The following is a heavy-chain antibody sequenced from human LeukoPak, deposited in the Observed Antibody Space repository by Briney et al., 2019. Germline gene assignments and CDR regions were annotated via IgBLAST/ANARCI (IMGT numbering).Heavy chain of an antibody. CDR3: AEDSSGYYWDY. CDR1: GFTFDDYA. Sequence: GGSLRLSCAASGFTFDDYAMHWVRRAPGKGLEWVSLISWDGGSTYYADSVKGRFTISRDNSKNSLYLQMNSLRVEDTALYYCAEDSSGYYWDYSGQGTLVTVSS. V-gene: IGHV3-43D*03. CDR2: ISWDGGST. J-gene: IGHJ4*02. D-gene: IGHD3-22*01.